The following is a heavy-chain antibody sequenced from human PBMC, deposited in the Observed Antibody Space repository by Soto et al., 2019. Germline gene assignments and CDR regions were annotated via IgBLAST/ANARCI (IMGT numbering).Heavy chain of an antibody. V-gene: IGHV1-2*02. D-gene: IGHD4-17*01. CDR2: INPNSGGT. Sequence: WASVKVSCKASGYTFTGYYMHWVRQAPGQGLEWMGWINPNSGGTNYTQKFQGRVTMTRDTSISTAYMELSRLRSDDTAVYYCARGNEDGDYYCFDYWGQGTLVTVSS. J-gene: IGHJ4*02. CDR1: GYTFTGYY. CDR3: ARGNEDGDYYCFDY.